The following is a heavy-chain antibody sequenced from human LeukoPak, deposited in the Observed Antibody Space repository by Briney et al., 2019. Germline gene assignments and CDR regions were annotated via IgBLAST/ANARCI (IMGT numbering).Heavy chain of an antibody. V-gene: IGHV3-23*01. J-gene: IGHJ6*03. CDR2: ISGSGGST. CDR1: GFTFSSYA. D-gene: IGHD3-3*01. CDR3: AKCPGFWSGYYYYMDV. Sequence: GGSLRLSCAASGFTFSSYAMSWVRQAPGKGLEWVSAISGSGGSTYYADSVKGRFTISRDSSKNTLYLQMNSLRAEDTAVYYCAKCPGFWSGYYYYMDVWGKGTTVTVSS.